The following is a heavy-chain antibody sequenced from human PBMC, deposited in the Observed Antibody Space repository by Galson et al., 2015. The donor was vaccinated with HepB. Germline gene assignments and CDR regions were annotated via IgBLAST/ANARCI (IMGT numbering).Heavy chain of an antibody. J-gene: IGHJ4*02. D-gene: IGHD2-15*01. CDR2: ISGSGGST. Sequence: SLRLSCAASGFTFSSYAMSWVRQAPGKGLEWVSAISGSGGSTYYADSVKGRFTISRDNSKNTLYLQMNSLRAEDTAVYYCAKDSSSGGILLWWYFDYWGQGTLVTVSS. V-gene: IGHV3-23*01. CDR3: AKDSSSGGILLWWYFDY. CDR1: GFTFSSYA.